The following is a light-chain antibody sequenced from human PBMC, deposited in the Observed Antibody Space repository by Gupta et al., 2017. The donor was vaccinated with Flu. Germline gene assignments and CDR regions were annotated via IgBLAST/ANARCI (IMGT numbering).Light chain of an antibody. CDR1: TLGEKY. V-gene: IGLV3-1*01. Sequence: SYELTQPSSVSVSPGQTANITCSGDTLGEKYVSWYRQRPGQSPVLVIYQDYRRPSGIPERLSGSNSGNAGTLTIAGTQALDEADYYCQTWVNGTWVFGGGTKLTVL. CDR2: QDY. CDR3: QTWVNGTWV. J-gene: IGLJ3*02.